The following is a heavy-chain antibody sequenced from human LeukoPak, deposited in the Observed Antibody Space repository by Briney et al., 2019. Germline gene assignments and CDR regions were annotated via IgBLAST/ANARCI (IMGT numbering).Heavy chain of an antibody. D-gene: IGHD5-18*01. V-gene: IGHV3-49*04. CDR1: GFTFGDYA. Sequence: GGSLRLSCTASGFTFGDYAMSWVRQAPGKGLEWVGFIRSKAYGGTTEYAASVKGRFTISRDDSKSIAYLQMNSLKTEDTAVYYCTTEKLQLWFLYWGQGTLVTVSS. CDR2: IRSKAYGGTT. CDR3: TTEKLQLWFLY. J-gene: IGHJ4*02.